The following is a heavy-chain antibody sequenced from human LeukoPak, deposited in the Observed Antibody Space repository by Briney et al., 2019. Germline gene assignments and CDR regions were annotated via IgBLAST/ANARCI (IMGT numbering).Heavy chain of an antibody. CDR1: GFTFSSYA. J-gene: IGHJ6*03. Sequence: GGSLRLSCAASGFTFSSYAMHWVRQAPGKGLEWVAVISYDGSNKYYADSVKGRFTISRNNSKNTLYLQMNSLRAEDTAVYYCASGGVVVPAAMVGWYMDVWGKGTTVTVSS. V-gene: IGHV3-30*04. CDR2: ISYDGSNK. CDR3: ASGGVVVPAAMVGWYMDV. D-gene: IGHD2-2*01.